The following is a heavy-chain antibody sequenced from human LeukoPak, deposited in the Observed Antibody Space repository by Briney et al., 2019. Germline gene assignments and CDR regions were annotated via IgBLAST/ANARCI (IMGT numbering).Heavy chain of an antibody. CDR3: ARQGVAGLYYFDY. CDR1: GGSISSGDYY. J-gene: IGHJ4*02. D-gene: IGHD6-19*01. V-gene: IGHV4-30-4*01. Sequence: SETLSLTCTVSGGSISSGDYYWSWIRQPPGKGLEWIGYIYYSGSTYYNPSLKSRVTISVDTSKNRFSLKLSSVTAADTAVYYCARQGVAGLYYFDYWGQGTLVTVSS. CDR2: IYYSGST.